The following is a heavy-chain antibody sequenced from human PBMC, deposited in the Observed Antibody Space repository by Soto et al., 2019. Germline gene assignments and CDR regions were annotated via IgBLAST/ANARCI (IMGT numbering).Heavy chain of an antibody. J-gene: IGHJ5*02. CDR2: IKSKTDGGTT. V-gene: IGHV3-15*01. CDR3: TTDRYDFWSGYYPWFDP. D-gene: IGHD3-3*01. CDR1: GFTFSNAW. Sequence: VGSLRLSCAASGFTFSNAWMSWVRQAPGKGLEWVGRIKSKTDGGTTDYAAPVKGRFTISRDDSKNTLYLQMNSLKTEDTAVYYCTTDRYDFWSGYYPWFDPCGQGTLVTVSS.